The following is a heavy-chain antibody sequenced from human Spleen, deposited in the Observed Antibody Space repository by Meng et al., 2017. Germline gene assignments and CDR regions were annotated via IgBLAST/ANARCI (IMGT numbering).Heavy chain of an antibody. D-gene: IGHD4-11*01. CDR2: INHRGNT. V-gene: IGHV4-34*01. CDR3: ARGPTTMAHDFDY. CDR1: GGSFSDYT. Sequence: QVKLKVWGAGLLKASETIALTCVVSGGSFSDYTWSWSRHAPGKGLEWIGEINHRGNTNYNSFLESRVTISVDTSQNSLSLKLNSVTAADSAVYYCARGPTTMAHDFDYWGQGTLVTVSS. J-gene: IGHJ4*02.